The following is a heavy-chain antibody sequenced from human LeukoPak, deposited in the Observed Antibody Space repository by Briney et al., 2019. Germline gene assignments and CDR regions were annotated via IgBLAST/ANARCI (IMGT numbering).Heavy chain of an antibody. D-gene: IGHD3-9*01. CDR2: IYYSGST. Sequence: SETLSLTCTVSGVSISSYYWSWIRQPPGKGLEWIGYIYYSGSTNYNPSLKSRVTISVDTSKNQFSLKLSSVTAADTAVYYCARASHLYDILTGYVFDYWGQGTLATVS. CDR1: GVSISSYY. J-gene: IGHJ4*02. V-gene: IGHV4-59*01. CDR3: ARASHLYDILTGYVFDY.